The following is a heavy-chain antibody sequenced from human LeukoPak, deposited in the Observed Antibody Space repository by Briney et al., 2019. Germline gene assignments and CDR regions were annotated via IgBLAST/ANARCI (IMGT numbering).Heavy chain of an antibody. J-gene: IGHJ4*02. CDR1: GYTFTSYD. V-gene: IGHV1-8*01. D-gene: IGHD6-19*01. CDR2: MNPNSGNT. Sequence: GASVKVSCKASGYTFTSYDINWVRQATGQGLEWMGWMNPNSGNTGYAQKFQGRVTMTRNTSISTAYMKLSSLRSEDTAVYYCARGLYLQRIAVAGTLGYWGQGTLVTVSS. CDR3: ARGLYLQRIAVAGTLGY.